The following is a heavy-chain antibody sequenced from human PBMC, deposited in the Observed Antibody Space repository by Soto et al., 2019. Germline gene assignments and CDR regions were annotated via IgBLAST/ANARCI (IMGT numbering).Heavy chain of an antibody. D-gene: IGHD6-13*01. CDR3: AKTAIAAAAQGDAFDI. CDR1: GFTFSIYS. V-gene: IGHV3-48*04. J-gene: IGHJ3*02. CDR2: ISSSSSTI. Sequence: PGGSLRLSCAAAGFTFSIYSMNWVRQAPGKGLEWVSYISSSSSTIYYADSVMGRFTISRDNAKNSLYLQMNSLRAEDTALYYCAKTAIAAAAQGDAFDIWGQGTMVTVSS.